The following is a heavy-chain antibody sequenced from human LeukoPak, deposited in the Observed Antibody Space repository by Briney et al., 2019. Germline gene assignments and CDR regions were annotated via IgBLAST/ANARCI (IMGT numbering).Heavy chain of an antibody. D-gene: IGHD3-22*01. CDR1: GGSISSYY. V-gene: IGHV4-4*07. J-gene: IGHJ3*02. CDR2: IYTSGST. Sequence: SETLSLTCTVSGGSISSYYWSWIRQPAGKGLEWIGRIYTSGSTNYNPSLKSRVTMSVDTSKNQFSLKLSSVSAADTAVYYCARVDSSGYYFDAFDIWGQGTMVTVSS. CDR3: ARVDSSGYYFDAFDI.